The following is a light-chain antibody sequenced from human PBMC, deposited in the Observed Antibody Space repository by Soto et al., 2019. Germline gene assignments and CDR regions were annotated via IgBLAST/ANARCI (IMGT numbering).Light chain of an antibody. CDR1: NSDVGAYHF. J-gene: IGLJ2*01. V-gene: IGLV2-14*01. Sequence: QPVLTQPASVSGSPGQSITISCTGTNSDVGAYHFVSWYQLHPGKAPKLILYELTNRPSGVSNRFSGSKSGNTASLTISGLQAEDEADYFCSSYTTSTTVVFGGGTKLTVL. CDR2: ELT. CDR3: SSYTTSTTVV.